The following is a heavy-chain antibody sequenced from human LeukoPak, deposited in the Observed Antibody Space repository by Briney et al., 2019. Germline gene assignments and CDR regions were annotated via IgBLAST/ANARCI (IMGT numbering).Heavy chain of an antibody. CDR3: ATRGGYCSGGSCYHFDY. CDR2: INHSGST. J-gene: IGHJ4*02. Sequence: SETLSLTCAVYGGSFSGYYWSWIRQPPGKGLEWIGEINHSGSTNYNPSLKSRVTISVDTSKNQFSLKLSSVAAADTAVYYCATRGGYCSGGSCYHFDYWGQGTLATVSS. D-gene: IGHD2-15*01. CDR1: GGSFSGYY. V-gene: IGHV4-34*01.